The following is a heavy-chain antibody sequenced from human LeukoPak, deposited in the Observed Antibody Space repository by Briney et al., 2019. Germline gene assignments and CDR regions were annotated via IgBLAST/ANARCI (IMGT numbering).Heavy chain of an antibody. CDR2: ISSSSSYI. J-gene: IGHJ6*02. V-gene: IGHV3-21*01. CDR1: GFTFSSYS. CDR3: AKDFSSSGYYYYGMDV. D-gene: IGHD6-13*01. Sequence: PGGSLRLSCAASGFTFSSYSMNWVRQAPRKGLEWVSSISSSSSYIYYADSVKGRFTISRDNAKNSLYLQMNSLRAEDTAVYYCAKDFSSSGYYYYGMDVWGQGTTVTVSS.